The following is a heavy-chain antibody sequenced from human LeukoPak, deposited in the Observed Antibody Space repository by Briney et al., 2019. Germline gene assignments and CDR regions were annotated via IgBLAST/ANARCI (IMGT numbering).Heavy chain of an antibody. Sequence: GGSLRLSCAASGFTFSSYWMHWVRQAPGKGLVWVSRINSDGSSTSYADSVKSRFTISRDNAKNTLYLQMDSLKTEDTAVYYCTGNYYGSGSYADFDYWGQGTLVTVSS. D-gene: IGHD3-10*01. CDR3: TGNYYGSGSYADFDY. CDR1: GFTFSSYW. V-gene: IGHV3-74*01. CDR2: INSDGSST. J-gene: IGHJ4*02.